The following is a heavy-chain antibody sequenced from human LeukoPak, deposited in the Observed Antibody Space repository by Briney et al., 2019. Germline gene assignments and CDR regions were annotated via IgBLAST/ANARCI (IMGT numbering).Heavy chain of an antibody. CDR3: ARQNDYGDYVYYYYGMDV. D-gene: IGHD4-17*01. J-gene: IGHJ6*02. CDR2: INPNSGGT. CDR1: GYTFTGYY. Sequence: ASVKVSCKASGYTFTGYYMHWVRQAPGQGLEWMGWINPNSGGTNYAQKFQGWVTMTRDTSISTAYMELSRLRSDDTAVYYCARQNDYGDYVYYYYGMDVWGQGTTVTVSS. V-gene: IGHV1-2*04.